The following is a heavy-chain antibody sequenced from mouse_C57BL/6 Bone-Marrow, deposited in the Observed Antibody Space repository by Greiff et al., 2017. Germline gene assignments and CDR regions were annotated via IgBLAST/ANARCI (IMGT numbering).Heavy chain of an antibody. J-gene: IGHJ2*01. CDR1: GYTFTSYW. CDR2: IHPNSGST. Sequence: QVQLQQPGAELVKPGASVKLSCKASGYTFTSYWMHWVKQRPGQGLEWIGMIHPNSGSTNYNEKFKSKATLTVDKSSSTAYMQLSSLTSEDSAVYYCARRHDYYGPFDCWGQGTTLTVSS. CDR3: ARRHDYYGPFDC. D-gene: IGHD1-1*01. V-gene: IGHV1-64*01.